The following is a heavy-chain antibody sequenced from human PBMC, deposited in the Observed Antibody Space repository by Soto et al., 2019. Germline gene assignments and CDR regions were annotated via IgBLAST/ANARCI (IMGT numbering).Heavy chain of an antibody. J-gene: IGHJ5*01. CDR2: IKHTGDA. CDR1: GDSIKTETW. Sequence: SETLSLTCAVSGDSIKTETWWSWLRQLPGTGLEWIGEIKHTGDANANPALRSRVSMSVDRTKNQFFLNLRSVSAADTAVDFCARDGRLHWFESWGQGTLVTVSS. V-gene: IGHV4-4*02. CDR3: ARDGRLHWFES.